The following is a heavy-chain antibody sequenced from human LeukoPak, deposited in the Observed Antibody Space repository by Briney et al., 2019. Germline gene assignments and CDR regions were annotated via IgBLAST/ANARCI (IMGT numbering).Heavy chain of an antibody. D-gene: IGHD1-1*01. Sequence: KPSETLSRTCTVSGGSISSSSAYWGWIRQPPGKGLEWIGSIYYSKNTYYNPSLKRRVTISVDTSKNQFSLKLNSVTAADTAVYYCARHGTNGPFDYWGQGTLVTVSS. CDR2: IYYSKNT. V-gene: IGHV4-39*01. CDR1: GGSISSSSAY. CDR3: ARHGTNGPFDY. J-gene: IGHJ4*02.